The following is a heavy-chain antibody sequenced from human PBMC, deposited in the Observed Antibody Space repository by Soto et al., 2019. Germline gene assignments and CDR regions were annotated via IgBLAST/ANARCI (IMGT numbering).Heavy chain of an antibody. CDR2: ISANDVGT. V-gene: IGHV3-23*01. CDR1: VFTLRNYA. CDR3: AKAKNDYNWDNRPPFDY. D-gene: IGHD1-20*01. J-gene: IGHJ4*02. Sequence: PGGSLRLSCESSVFTLRNYAMTCVRHAPGKWLEWVSLISANDVGTYYAESVKTRFTISTDQSRNTVYLQMGSLRADDTAIYYCAKAKNDYNWDNRPPFDYWGQGTLVTVSS.